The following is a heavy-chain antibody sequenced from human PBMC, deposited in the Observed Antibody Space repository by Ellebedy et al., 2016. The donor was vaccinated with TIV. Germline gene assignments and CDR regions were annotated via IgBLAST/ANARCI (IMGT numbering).Heavy chain of an antibody. J-gene: IGHJ4*02. CDR1: GYTFTGYY. CDR2: INPNSGGT. V-gene: IGHV1-2*04. CDR3: ASGPGYSSGWYGY. Sequence: ASVKVSXXASGYTFTGYYMHWVRQAPGQGLEWMGWINPNSGGTNYAQKFQGWVTMTRDTSISTAYMELSRLRSDDTAVYYCASGPGYSSGWYGYWGQGTLVTVSS. D-gene: IGHD6-19*01.